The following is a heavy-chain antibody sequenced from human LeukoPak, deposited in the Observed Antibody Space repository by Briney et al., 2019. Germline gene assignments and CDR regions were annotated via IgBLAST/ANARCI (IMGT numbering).Heavy chain of an antibody. CDR2: IRYDGSNK. V-gene: IGHV3-30*02. CDR1: GFTFSGYS. J-gene: IGHJ6*03. CDR3: AKEGWFGELEYYYYYMDV. Sequence: TGGSLRLSCAASGFTFSGYSMNWVRQAPGKGLEWVAFIRYDGSNKYYADSVKGRFTISRDNSKNTLYLQMNSLRAEDTAVYYCAKEGWFGELEYYYYYMDVWGKGTTVTISS. D-gene: IGHD3-10*01.